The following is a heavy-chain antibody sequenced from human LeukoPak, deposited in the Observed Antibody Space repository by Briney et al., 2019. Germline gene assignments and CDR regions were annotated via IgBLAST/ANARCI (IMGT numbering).Heavy chain of an antibody. D-gene: IGHD5-24*01. V-gene: IGHV3-23*01. Sequence: WGSLRLSCVPSGITFSNSALSWVRQAPGKGLEWVSTITKSGDQTHYADSVRGLFTISRDIFKNTLYLQMNSLRAEDTAVYHCVKSAGKDGYRDVFDIWGQGTVVTVSS. CDR1: GITFSNSA. CDR3: VKSAGKDGYRDVFDI. CDR2: ITKSGDQT. J-gene: IGHJ3*02.